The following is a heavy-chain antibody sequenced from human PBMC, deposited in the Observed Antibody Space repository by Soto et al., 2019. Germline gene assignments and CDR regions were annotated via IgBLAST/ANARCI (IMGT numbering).Heavy chain of an antibody. D-gene: IGHD3-3*01. Sequence: EVHLLQSGGGLVQPGGSLRLSCAASGFSFSSFALSWVRQSPGKGLEWVAAVSGRGGDTYYANSVKGRFTISRDNSQNTLFLQMTSLRAEDSAIYYCAKDPNYDFWSGFSAVYFDYWGQGTLVTVSS. J-gene: IGHJ4*02. CDR1: GFSFSSFA. CDR3: AKDPNYDFWSGFSAVYFDY. V-gene: IGHV3-23*01. CDR2: VSGRGGDT.